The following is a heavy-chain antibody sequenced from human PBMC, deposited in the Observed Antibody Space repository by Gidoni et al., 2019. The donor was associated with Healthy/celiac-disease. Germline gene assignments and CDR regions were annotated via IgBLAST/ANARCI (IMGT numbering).Heavy chain of an antibody. J-gene: IGHJ4*02. CDR3: ARDPSRRVYYDSSGYLDY. D-gene: IGHD3-22*01. Sequence: QVQLVESGGGVVQPGRSLRLSCAASGFTFSSYAMHWVRQAPGKGLEWVAVISYDGSNKYYADSVKGRFTISRDNSKNTLYLQMNSLRAEDTAVYYCARDPSRRVYYDSSGYLDYWGQGTLVTVSS. CDR2: ISYDGSNK. CDR1: GFTFSSYA. V-gene: IGHV3-30-3*01.